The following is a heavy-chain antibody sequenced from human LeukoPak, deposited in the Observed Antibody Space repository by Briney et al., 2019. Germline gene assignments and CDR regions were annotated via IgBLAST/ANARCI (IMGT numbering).Heavy chain of an antibody. CDR1: GGSFSGYY. J-gene: IGHJ4*02. CDR3: ARVKTTVVKVLYFDY. V-gene: IGHV4-34*01. D-gene: IGHD4-23*01. Sequence: SETLSLTGAVYGGSFSGYYWSWIRQPPGKGLEWIGEINHSGSTNYNPSLKSRVTISVDTSKNQFSLKLSSVTAADTAVYYCARVKTTVVKVLYFDYWGQGTLVTVSS. CDR2: INHSGST.